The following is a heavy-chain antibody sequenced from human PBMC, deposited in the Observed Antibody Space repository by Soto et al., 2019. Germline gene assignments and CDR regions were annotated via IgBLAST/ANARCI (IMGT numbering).Heavy chain of an antibody. CDR2: MNQAGSEK. J-gene: IGHJ6*02. D-gene: IGHD1-1*01. CDR3: ARQRISYAMDA. Sequence: EVQLVESGGALVQPGGSLRLSCTVSGFTFGDFWMTWVRQAPGKGLEWVANMNQAGSEKYYVDSVRGRFAISRESAKNSLFLQMNSLSAEDTALYYCARQRISYAMDAWGQGTTVTVSS. CDR1: GFTFGDFW. V-gene: IGHV3-7*05.